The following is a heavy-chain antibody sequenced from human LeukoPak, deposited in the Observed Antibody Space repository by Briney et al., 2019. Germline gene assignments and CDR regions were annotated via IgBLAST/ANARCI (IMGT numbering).Heavy chain of an antibody. Sequence: GGSLRLSCAASGFTFSSYGMHWVRQAPGKGLEWVAFIRYDGSSKYYADSVKGRFTISRDNSKNTLYLQMNSLRAEDTAVYYCAKDHRGSYDFWSGYDSIDYWGQGTLVTVSS. CDR2: IRYDGSSK. J-gene: IGHJ4*02. V-gene: IGHV3-30*02. CDR3: AKDHRGSYDFWSGYDSIDY. CDR1: GFTFSSYG. D-gene: IGHD3-3*01.